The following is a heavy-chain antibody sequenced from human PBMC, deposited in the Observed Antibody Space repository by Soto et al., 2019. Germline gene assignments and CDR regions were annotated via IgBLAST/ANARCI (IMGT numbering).Heavy chain of an antibody. CDR3: ARRERYYGSPGWFDP. CDR2: VYYNENT. D-gene: IGHD3-10*01. J-gene: IGHJ5*01. Sequence: SETLSLTCSVSGASINNFAYYWGWIRQPPGKELEGIGTVYYNENTYYNPSLKSRVAISVDTAKNQFSLNVRSVTAADTAIYFCARRERYYGSPGWFDPWGQGTLGTVSS. CDR1: GASINNFAYY. V-gene: IGHV4-39*01.